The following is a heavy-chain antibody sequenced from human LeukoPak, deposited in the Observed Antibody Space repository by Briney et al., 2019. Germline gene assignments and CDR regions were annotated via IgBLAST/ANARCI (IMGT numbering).Heavy chain of an antibody. V-gene: IGHV3-21*04. J-gene: IGHJ3*02. CDR1: GFTFSSYS. CDR3: ARADCSSTSCYPPGAFDI. Sequence: GGSLRLSCAASGFTFSSYSMNWVRQAPGKGLEWVSSISSSSSYIYYADSVKGRFTISRDNAKNSLYLQMNSLRAEDTAVYYCARADCSSTSCYPPGAFDIWGQGTMVTVSS. CDR2: ISSSSSYI. D-gene: IGHD2-2*01.